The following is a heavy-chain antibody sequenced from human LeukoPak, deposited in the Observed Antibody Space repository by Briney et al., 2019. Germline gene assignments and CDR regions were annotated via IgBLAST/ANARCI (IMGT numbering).Heavy chain of an antibody. J-gene: IGHJ6*03. D-gene: IGHD3-22*01. V-gene: IGHV4-4*07. CDR3: ARDYYDSSGFYYYYMDV. CDR1: GGSISSYY. Sequence: SETLSLTCTVSGGSISSYYWSWIRQPAGKGLEWIGRIYTSGSTNYNPSLKSRVTMSVDTSKNQFSLKLTSVTAADTAVYYCARDYYDSSGFYYYYMDVWGKGTTVTISS. CDR2: IYTSGST.